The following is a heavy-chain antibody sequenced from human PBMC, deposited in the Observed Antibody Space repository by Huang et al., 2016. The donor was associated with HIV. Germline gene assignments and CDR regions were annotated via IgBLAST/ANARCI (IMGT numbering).Heavy chain of an antibody. D-gene: IGHD3-10*01. V-gene: IGHV4-34*02. J-gene: IGHJ4*02. CDR2: INHNGTI. Sequence: QVQLKQWGTGLLKPSETLSLTCAVYGGAFRGSSWTWIRQFPEKGLEWIGDINHNGTIIYNPALSARVTMSTDTSKNHFSLHLTSVTAADTALYYCARGFNYYASDNLGVYYFDSWGLGTLVTVSP. CDR1: GGAFRGSS. CDR3: ARGFNYYASDNLGVYYFDS.